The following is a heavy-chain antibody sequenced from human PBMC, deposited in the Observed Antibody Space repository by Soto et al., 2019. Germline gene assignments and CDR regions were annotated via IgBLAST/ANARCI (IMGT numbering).Heavy chain of an antibody. CDR2: IYYSGST. CDR3: ARVTSDCTNGVCYLVFDY. V-gene: IGHV4-59*01. CDR1: GGSISSYY. D-gene: IGHD2-8*01. J-gene: IGHJ4*02. Sequence: XETLTLTCTVSGGSISSYYWSWMRQPPGKGLEWIGYIYYSGSTNYNPSLKSRVTISVDTSKNQFSLKLSSVTAADTAVYYCARVTSDCTNGVCYLVFDYWGQGTLVTVSS.